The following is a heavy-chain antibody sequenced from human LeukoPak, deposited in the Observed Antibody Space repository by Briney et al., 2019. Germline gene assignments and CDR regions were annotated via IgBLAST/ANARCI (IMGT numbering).Heavy chain of an antibody. CDR3: ARGYMTYYFDY. J-gene: IGHJ4*02. CDR2: IYTSGNT. V-gene: IGHV4-4*07. CDR1: GGSISSYY. Sequence: SETLSLTCTVSGGSISSYYWGWIRQPAGKGLEWIGRIYTSGNTNYNPSLKSRVTMSVDTSNNQFSLKLRSVTAADTAVYYCARGYMTYYFDYWGQGTLVTVSS. D-gene: IGHD1-1*01.